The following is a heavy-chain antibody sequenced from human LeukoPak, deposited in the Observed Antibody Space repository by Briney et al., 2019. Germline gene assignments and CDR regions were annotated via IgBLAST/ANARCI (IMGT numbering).Heavy chain of an antibody. V-gene: IGHV3-30*02. CDR1: GSTFSSYG. CDR2: IRYDGSNK. D-gene: IGHD3-10*01. CDR3: AKSWWASLWFGELYLDY. Sequence: GGSLRLSCAASGSTFSSYGMHWVRQAPGKGLEGVAFIRYDGSNKYYADSVKGRFTISRDNSKNTLYLQMNSLRAEDTAVYYCAKSWWASLWFGELYLDYWGQGTLVTVSS. J-gene: IGHJ4*02.